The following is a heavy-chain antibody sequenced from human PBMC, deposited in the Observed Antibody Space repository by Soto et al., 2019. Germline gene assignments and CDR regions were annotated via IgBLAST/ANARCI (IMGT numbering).Heavy chain of an antibody. Sequence: ASVKVSCKASGYTFTSYYMHWVRQAPGQGLEWMGIINPSGGSTSYAQKFQGRVTMTRDTSTSTVYMELSSLRSEDTAGYYCARDGQLRFLEWPRYGMDVWXQGXTVTVSS. V-gene: IGHV1-46*01. J-gene: IGHJ6*02. CDR3: ARDGQLRFLEWPRYGMDV. D-gene: IGHD3-3*01. CDR1: GYTFTSYY. CDR2: INPSGGST.